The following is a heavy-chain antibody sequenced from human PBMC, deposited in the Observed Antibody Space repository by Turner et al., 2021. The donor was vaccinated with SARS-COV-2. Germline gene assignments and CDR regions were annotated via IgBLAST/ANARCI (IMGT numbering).Heavy chain of an antibody. J-gene: IGHJ6*02. D-gene: IGHD3-16*01. CDR1: GFTFSSYA. CDR3: ARDLGYPFGGMDV. Sequence: QLQLVEPGGGVVQPGRSLRPSWSASGFTFSSYAMHWVRQAPGKGPEWVAIISYDGSNENYADSVKGRFTISRDNSKNTLYLQMNSLRAEDTAVYYCARDLGYPFGGMDVWGQGTTVTVSS. CDR2: ISYDGSNE. V-gene: IGHV3-30-3*01.